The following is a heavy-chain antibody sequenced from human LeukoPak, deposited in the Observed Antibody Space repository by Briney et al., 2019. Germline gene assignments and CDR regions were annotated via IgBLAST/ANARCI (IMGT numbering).Heavy chain of an antibody. CDR2: IYYSGST. V-gene: IGHV4-39*07. J-gene: IGHJ5*02. CDR3: ARGSPFTGYSYGFRGFDP. Sequence: PSETLSLTCTVSGGSISSSSYYWGWIRQPPGKGLEWIGSIYYSGSTYYNPSLKSRVTISVDTSKNQFSLKLSSVTAADTAVYYCARGSPFTGYSYGFRGFDPWGQGTLVTVSS. CDR1: GGSISSSSYY. D-gene: IGHD5-18*01.